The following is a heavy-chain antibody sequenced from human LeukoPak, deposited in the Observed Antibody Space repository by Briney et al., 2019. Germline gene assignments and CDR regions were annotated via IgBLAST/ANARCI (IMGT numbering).Heavy chain of an antibody. CDR1: GGSISSGDYY. Sequence: PSQTLSLTCTVSGGSISSGDYYWSWIRQPPGKGLEWIGYIYYSGSTYYNPSLKSRVTISVDTSKNQFSLKLSSVTAAATAVYYCARDPGIAVAGSLYYYYGMDVWGQGTTVTVSS. D-gene: IGHD6-19*01. V-gene: IGHV4-30-4*01. CDR3: ARDPGIAVAGSLYYYYGMDV. J-gene: IGHJ6*02. CDR2: IYYSGST.